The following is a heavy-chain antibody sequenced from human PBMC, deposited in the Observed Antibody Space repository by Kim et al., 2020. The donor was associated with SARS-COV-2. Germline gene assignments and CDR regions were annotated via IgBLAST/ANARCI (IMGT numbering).Heavy chain of an antibody. Sequence: GGSLRLSCAASGFTFDDYAMHWVRQAPGKGLEWVSLISWDGGSTYYADSVKGRFTISRDNSKNSLYLQMNSLRAEDTALYYCAKDIEGSIRSGMNWYFDLWGRGTLVTVSS. CDR3: AKDIEGSIRSGMNWYFDL. CDR1: GFTFDDYA. D-gene: IGHD6-19*01. V-gene: IGHV3-43D*03. CDR2: ISWDGGST. J-gene: IGHJ2*01.